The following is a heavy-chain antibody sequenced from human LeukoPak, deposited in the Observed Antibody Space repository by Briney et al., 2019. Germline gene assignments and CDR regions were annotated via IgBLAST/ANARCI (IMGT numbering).Heavy chain of an antibody. CDR3: ARGLTLGDY. J-gene: IGHJ4*02. D-gene: IGHD7-27*01. CDR2: INHSGST. V-gene: IGHV4-34*01. CDR1: GVSFSGYY. Sequence: SETLSLTGAVYGVSFSGYYWSWIRQPPGKGLEWIGEINHSGSTNYNPSLKSRVTISVDTSKNQFSLKLSSVTAADTAVYYCARGLTLGDYWGQGTLVTVSS.